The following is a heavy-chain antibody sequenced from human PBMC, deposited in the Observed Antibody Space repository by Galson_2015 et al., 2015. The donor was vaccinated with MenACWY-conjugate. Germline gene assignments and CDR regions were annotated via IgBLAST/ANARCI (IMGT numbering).Heavy chain of an antibody. V-gene: IGHV3-15*01. CDR1: GFTFSNAW. CDR2: IKSKTDGGTT. J-gene: IGHJ2*01. CDR3: TTDLGYYDSSGYYWRYFDL. Sequence: SLRLSYAASGFTFSNAWMSWVRQAPGKGLEWVGRIKSKTDGGTTDYAAPVKGRFTISRDDSKNTLYLQMNSLKTEDTAVYYCTTDLGYYDSSGYYWRYFDLWGRGTLVTVSS. D-gene: IGHD3-22*01.